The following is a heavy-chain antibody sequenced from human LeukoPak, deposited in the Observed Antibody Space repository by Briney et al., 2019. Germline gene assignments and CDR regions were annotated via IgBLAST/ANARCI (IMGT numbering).Heavy chain of an antibody. CDR2: IKQGGSEK. CDR3: ARDFGLRCSGGTCYSVYYYGTDV. Sequence: GGSLRLSCSASGFSFSNYAMYWVRQAPGKGLEWVANIKQGGSEKYYVDSVKGRFTISRDNAKNSLYLQMNSLSAEDTAVYYCARDFGLRCSGGTCYSVYYYGTDVWGKGTTVTVSS. V-gene: IGHV3-7*03. D-gene: IGHD2-15*01. CDR1: GFSFSNYA. J-gene: IGHJ6*04.